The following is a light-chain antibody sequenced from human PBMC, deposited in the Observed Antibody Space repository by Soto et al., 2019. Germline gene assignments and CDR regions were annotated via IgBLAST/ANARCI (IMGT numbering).Light chain of an antibody. V-gene: IGLV2-11*01. Sequence: QSVLTQPRSVSGSPGHSVTISCFGTSSDIGSYNAVSWYQQHPGKAPKLIIFDVFERPSGVPDRFSGSNSGNSASLTISGLQAEDESDYYCSSFAPSYRVIFGGGTKLTVL. J-gene: IGLJ2*01. CDR1: SSDIGSYNA. CDR2: DVF. CDR3: SSFAPSYRVI.